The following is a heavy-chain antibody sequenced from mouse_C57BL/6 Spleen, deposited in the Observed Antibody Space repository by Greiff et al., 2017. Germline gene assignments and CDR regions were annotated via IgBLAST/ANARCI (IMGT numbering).Heavy chain of an antibody. CDR1: GFTFSSYG. CDR3: ARHGTTVARGYYAMDY. D-gene: IGHD1-1*01. CDR2: ISSGGSYT. J-gene: IGHJ4*01. V-gene: IGHV5-6*01. Sequence: EVKLQESGGDLVKPGGSLKLSCAASGFTFSSYGMSWVRQTPDKRLEWVATISSGGSYTYYPDSVKGRFTISRDTAKNTLYLQMSSLKSEDTAMYYCARHGTTVARGYYAMDYWGQGTSVTVSS.